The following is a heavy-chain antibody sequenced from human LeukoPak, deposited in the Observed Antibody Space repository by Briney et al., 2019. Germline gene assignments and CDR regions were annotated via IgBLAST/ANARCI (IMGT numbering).Heavy chain of an antibody. Sequence: EASVNVSFKASGYTFTIYGISWVRQAPGQGLEWMGWISAYSGNTNYTQKVQGRVTMTTDTSTNTAYMELASLRPDDTAIYYCTRGSSSQYFQHWGQGTLVTVSS. CDR3: TRGSSSQYFQH. CDR1: GYTFTIYG. J-gene: IGHJ1*01. V-gene: IGHV1-18*01. CDR2: ISAYSGNT. D-gene: IGHD6-6*01.